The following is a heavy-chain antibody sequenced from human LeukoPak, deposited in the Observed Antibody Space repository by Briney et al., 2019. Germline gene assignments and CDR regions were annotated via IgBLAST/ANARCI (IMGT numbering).Heavy chain of an antibody. Sequence: GGSLRLSCAVSGFTSSDHFLDWVRQAPGKGLEWVGRSRNKAKSYTTEYGASVKGRFTISRDDSKSTLYLQMNSLKTEDTAVYYCARVGSVAGSDYLDYWGQGTLVTVSS. J-gene: IGHJ4*02. CDR2: SRNKAKSYTT. CDR1: GFTSSDHF. V-gene: IGHV3-72*01. CDR3: ARVGSVAGSDYLDY. D-gene: IGHD6-19*01.